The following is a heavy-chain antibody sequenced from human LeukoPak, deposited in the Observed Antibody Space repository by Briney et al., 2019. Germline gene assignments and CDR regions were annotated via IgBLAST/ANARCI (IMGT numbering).Heavy chain of an antibody. CDR1: GGSITGGGYY. J-gene: IGHJ4*02. V-gene: IGHV4-31*03. Sequence: SGTLSLTCTVSGGSITGGGYYWSWIRQHPGKGLEWIGYIYYSDNTYYNPSLKSRVTISADTSKNQFSLKLNSVTAADTAVYYCARARGDSSRLDYWGQGTLVTVSS. CDR3: ARARGDSSRLDY. CDR2: IYYSDNT. D-gene: IGHD4-17*01.